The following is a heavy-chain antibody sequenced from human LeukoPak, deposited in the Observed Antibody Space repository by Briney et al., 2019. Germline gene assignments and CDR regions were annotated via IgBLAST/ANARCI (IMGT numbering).Heavy chain of an antibody. D-gene: IGHD3-9*01. Sequence: PSETLSLTCTVSGDSISSGSYYWSWIRQPAGKGLEWIGRIYGSGRTNYNLSLKSRVTISVDTSKNQFSLKLSSVTAADTAVYYCARKARYFDWLAMDVWGKGTTVTISS. V-gene: IGHV4-61*02. CDR2: IYGSGRT. J-gene: IGHJ6*04. CDR3: ARKARYFDWLAMDV. CDR1: GDSISSGSYY.